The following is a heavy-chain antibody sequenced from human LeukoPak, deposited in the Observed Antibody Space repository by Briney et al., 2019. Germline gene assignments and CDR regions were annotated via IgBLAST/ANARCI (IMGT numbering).Heavy chain of an antibody. Sequence: GGSLRLSCAASGFTFSSYAMSWVRQAPGKGLEWVSAISGSGGSTYYADSVKGRFTISRDNSKNTLYLQMNSLRAEDTAVYYCATDSPTAAANPESWFDPGYQGTVITVSA. V-gene: IGHV3-23*01. CDR2: ISGSGGST. CDR1: GFTFSSYA. CDR3: ATDSPTAAANPESWFDP. D-gene: IGHD6-13*01. J-gene: IGHJ5*02.